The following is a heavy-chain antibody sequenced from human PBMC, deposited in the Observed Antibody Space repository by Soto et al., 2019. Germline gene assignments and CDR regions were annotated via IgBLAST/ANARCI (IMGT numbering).Heavy chain of an antibody. D-gene: IGHD6-13*01. CDR3: ARQGAAVPTVPLIWFDP. Sequence: VQLVQSGTEVKKPGESLKISCKGSGYFFAGYWIAWVRQMPGKGLAWMGIIYPDNSNTKYSRSFQGQVTISADKSSSTAYLQWSSLKASDTAIYYCARQGAAVPTVPLIWFDPWGQGTLVTVSS. J-gene: IGHJ5*02. CDR2: IYPDNSNT. CDR1: GYFFAGYW. V-gene: IGHV5-51*01.